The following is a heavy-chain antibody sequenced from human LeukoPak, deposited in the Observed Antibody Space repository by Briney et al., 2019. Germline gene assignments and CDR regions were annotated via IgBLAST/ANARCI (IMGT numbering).Heavy chain of an antibody. CDR3: ARDQYYYDSSGYSHYGMDV. J-gene: IGHJ6*02. CDR2: IYSGGST. D-gene: IGHD3-22*01. CDR1: GFTFSTYW. Sequence: GGSLRLSCAASGFTFSTYWMTWVRQAPGKGLEWVSVIYSGGSTYYADSVKGRFTISGDNSKNTLYLQMNSLRAEDTAVYYCARDQYYYDSSGYSHYGMDVWGQGTTVTVSS. V-gene: IGHV3-53*01.